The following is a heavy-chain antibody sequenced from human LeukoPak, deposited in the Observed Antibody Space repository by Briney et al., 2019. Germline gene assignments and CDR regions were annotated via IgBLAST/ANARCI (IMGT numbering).Heavy chain of an antibody. D-gene: IGHD3-22*01. V-gene: IGHV3-21*01. CDR1: GFTFSSYS. CDR3: ARARYYDSSGYYSALGY. J-gene: IGHJ4*02. Sequence: GGSLRLSCAASGFTFSSYSMNWVRQAPGKGLEWVSSISSSSSYIYYADSVKGRFTISRDNAKNSLYLQMNSLRAEDTAVYYCARARYYDSSGYYSALGYWGQGTLVTVSS. CDR2: ISSSSSYI.